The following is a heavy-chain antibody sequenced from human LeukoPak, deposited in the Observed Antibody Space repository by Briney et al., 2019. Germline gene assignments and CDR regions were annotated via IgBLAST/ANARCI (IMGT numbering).Heavy chain of an antibody. CDR3: ARGVVPAATAFDI. CDR1: GGTFSSYA. Sequence: SVKVSCKASGGTFSSYAISWVRQAPGQGLEWMGGIIPIFGTANYAQKFQGRVTITADESTSTAYMELSSLRSEDTAVYYCARGVVPAATAFDIWGQGTMVTVSS. J-gene: IGHJ3*02. D-gene: IGHD2-2*01. CDR2: IIPIFGTA. V-gene: IGHV1-69*13.